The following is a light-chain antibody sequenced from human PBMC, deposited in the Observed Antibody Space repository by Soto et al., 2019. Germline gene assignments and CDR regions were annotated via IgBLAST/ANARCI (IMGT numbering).Light chain of an antibody. Sequence: DIQMTQSPSTLSASVGDRVIVTCRASQSISTWLAWYQQTPGKAPRLLIYEASTLESGVPTRFSGGGSGTEFTLTISSLQPEDFATYSCQQYKSYPYPFGQGTKLEIK. J-gene: IGKJ2*01. CDR1: QSISTW. CDR2: EAS. CDR3: QQYKSYPYP. V-gene: IGKV1-5*03.